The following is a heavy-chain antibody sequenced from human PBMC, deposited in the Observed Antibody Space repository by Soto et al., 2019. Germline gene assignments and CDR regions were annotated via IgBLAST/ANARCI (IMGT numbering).Heavy chain of an antibody. V-gene: IGHV1-2*02. CDR1: GYTFTGHY. CDR2: IGPESGAT. CDR3: GRGRSGQIVIFY. Sequence: ASVKVSCKTSGYTFTGHYIHWVRQAPQQGPEWMGEIGPESGATRYAEKFRGRVTMTMDTSITTVYMELRNLSPDDTAVYYCGRGRSGQIVIFYWGQGT. D-gene: IGHD3-3*02. J-gene: IGHJ4*02.